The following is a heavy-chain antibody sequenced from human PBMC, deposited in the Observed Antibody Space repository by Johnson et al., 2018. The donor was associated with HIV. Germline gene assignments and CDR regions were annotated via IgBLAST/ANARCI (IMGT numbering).Heavy chain of an antibody. D-gene: IGHD6-13*01. Sequence: VQLVESGGGLVKPGGSLRLSCAASGFTFSNAWMSWVRQAPGKGLEWVGRIKSKTDGGTTDYAAPVKGRFTISRDDSKNTLYLQMNSLKTEDTAVYYCAKDRVAAAVPGFDAFDIWGQGTMVTVSS. CDR2: IKSKTDGGTT. J-gene: IGHJ3*02. V-gene: IGHV3-15*01. CDR1: GFTFSNAW. CDR3: AKDRVAAAVPGFDAFDI.